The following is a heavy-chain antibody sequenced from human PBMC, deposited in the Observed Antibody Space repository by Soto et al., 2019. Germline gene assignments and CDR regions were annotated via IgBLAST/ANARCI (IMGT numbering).Heavy chain of an antibody. CDR1: GFPFINYW. J-gene: IGHJ4*02. CDR2: INQDGSIK. Sequence: EVQLVESGGGLVQRGGSLRLSCAASGFPFINYWMSWVRQAPGKGLEWVANINQDGSIKYYGDSVMGRYTISRDNAENSLYRQVNVLRAEDTAVYYCARIGYSSSSFDYWGQGTLVTVSS. V-gene: IGHV3-7*01. CDR3: ARIGYSSSSFDY. D-gene: IGHD6-6*01.